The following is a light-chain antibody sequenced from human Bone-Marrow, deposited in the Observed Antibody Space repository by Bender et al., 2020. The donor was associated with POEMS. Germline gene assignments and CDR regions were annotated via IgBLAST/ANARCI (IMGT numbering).Light chain of an antibody. J-gene: IGLJ2*01. CDR1: DLGDKY. V-gene: IGLV3-1*01. CDR2: QDT. CDR3: QAWDTYSVI. Sequence: SYEVTQPPSVSVSPGQTASITCSGDDLGDKYVAWYQQKPGQSPLLFIYQDTKRPSGIPERFSGSNSGNTATLTISGTQAMDEADYYCQAWDTYSVIFGGGTKLTVL.